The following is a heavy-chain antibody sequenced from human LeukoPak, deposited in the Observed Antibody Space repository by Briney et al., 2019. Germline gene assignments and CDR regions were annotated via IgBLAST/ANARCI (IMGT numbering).Heavy chain of an antibody. CDR3: AREEYYYGSGSYYDWFDP. D-gene: IGHD3-10*01. Sequence: GASVKLSCKASGGTFSSYAISWVRQAPGQGLEWMGGIIPIFGTANYAQTFQGRVTMTADESTSTAYMELSSLRSEDTAVYYCAREEYYYGSGSYYDWFDPWGQGTLVTVSS. CDR1: GGTFSSYA. J-gene: IGHJ5*02. V-gene: IGHV1-69*13. CDR2: IIPIFGTA.